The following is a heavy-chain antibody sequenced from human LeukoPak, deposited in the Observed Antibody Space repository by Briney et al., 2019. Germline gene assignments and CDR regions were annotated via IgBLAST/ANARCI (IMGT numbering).Heavy chain of an antibody. J-gene: IGHJ4*02. Sequence: PSETLSLTCTVSGGSISSSLYYWGWIRQPPGKGPEWIGGLYNSGSTYYNPSLKSRVTISVDTSKNQFSLKLSSVTAADTAVYYCARGRRYYYDSSGYYYYFDYWGQGTLVTVSS. D-gene: IGHD3-22*01. CDR1: GGSISSSLYY. CDR2: LYNSGST. CDR3: ARGRRYYYDSSGYYYYFDY. V-gene: IGHV4-39*07.